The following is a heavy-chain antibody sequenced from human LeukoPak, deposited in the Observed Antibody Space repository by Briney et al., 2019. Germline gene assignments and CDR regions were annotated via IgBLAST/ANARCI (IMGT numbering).Heavy chain of an antibody. J-gene: IGHJ4*02. V-gene: IGHV3-66*01. CDR3: ARNKDSSSFVKSLVVVY. CDR1: GFTLSSNY. D-gene: IGHD6-13*01. Sequence: GGSLRLSCAASGFTLSSNYMSWVRQAPGKGLEWVSVIYTGGTTYYADSVKGRFTISRDNSKNTLYLQMNSLRAEDTAVYYCARNKDSSSFVKSLVVVYWGQGTLVTVSS. CDR2: IYTGGTT.